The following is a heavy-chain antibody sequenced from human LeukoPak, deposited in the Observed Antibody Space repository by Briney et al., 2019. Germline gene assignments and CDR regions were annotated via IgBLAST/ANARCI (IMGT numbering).Heavy chain of an antibody. J-gene: IGHJ4*02. CDR3: TRSLDE. CDR2: IKQDESEK. D-gene: IGHD3-16*01. CDR1: GFTFSNYW. Sequence: PGGSLRLACVGSGFTFSNYWMTWVRQAPGKGLEWVANIKQDESEKYYLDSVKGRFTISRDNSKNTLYLQMNSLRVEDTAVYYCTRSLDEWGQGTLVTVSS. V-gene: IGHV3-7*01.